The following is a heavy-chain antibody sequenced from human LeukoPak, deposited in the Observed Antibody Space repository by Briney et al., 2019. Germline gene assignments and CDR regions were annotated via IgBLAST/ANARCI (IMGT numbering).Heavy chain of an antibody. Sequence: ASVKVSCKASGGTFSSYAISWVRQAPGQGLEWMGGTIPIFGTANYAQKFQGRVTITADESTSTAYMELSSLRSEDTAVYYCAREVYDYVWGSYRYLDYWGQGTLVTVSS. J-gene: IGHJ4*02. CDR2: TIPIFGTA. D-gene: IGHD3-16*02. CDR3: AREVYDYVWGSYRYLDY. CDR1: GGTFSSYA. V-gene: IGHV1-69*13.